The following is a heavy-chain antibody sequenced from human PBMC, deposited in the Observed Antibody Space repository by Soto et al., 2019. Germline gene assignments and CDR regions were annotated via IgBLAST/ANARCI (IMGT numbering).Heavy chain of an antibody. V-gene: IGHV4-34*01. CDR2: INHSGST. D-gene: IGHD2-2*02. Sequence: SETLSLTCTVSGGSISSYYWSWIRQPPGKGLEWIGEINHSGSTNYNPSLKSRVTISVDTSKNQFSLKLSSVTAADTAVYYCARVRGLRPHTPFNYGGREPLFTVSS. CDR1: GGSISSYY. CDR3: ARVRGLRPHTPFNY. J-gene: IGHJ4*02.